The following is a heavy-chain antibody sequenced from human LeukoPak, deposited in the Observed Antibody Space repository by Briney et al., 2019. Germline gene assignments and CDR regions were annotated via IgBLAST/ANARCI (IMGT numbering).Heavy chain of an antibody. CDR3: AKWGDYDVLTGYYVSDY. J-gene: IGHJ4*02. CDR1: GFTFSNYA. V-gene: IGHV3-23*01. D-gene: IGHD3-9*01. CDR2: ITGGGSGI. Sequence: GGSLRLSCAASGFTFSNYAMSWVRQAPGKGLQWVSAITGGGSGIYYADSMKSRFTISRDNSKNTLYLQINSLRAEDTAVYYCAKWGDYDVLTGYYVSDYWGQGTLVTVSS.